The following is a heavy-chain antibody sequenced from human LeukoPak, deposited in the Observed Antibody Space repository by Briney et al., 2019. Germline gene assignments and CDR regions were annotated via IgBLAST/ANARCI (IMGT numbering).Heavy chain of an antibody. J-gene: IGHJ6*02. D-gene: IGHD2-15*01. V-gene: IGHV4-34*01. CDR2: INHSGST. CDR1: GGSFSGYY. Sequence: PSETLSLTCAVCGGSFSGYYWSWIRQPPGKGLEWIGEINHSGSTNYNPSLKSRVTISVDTSKNQFSLKLSSVTAADTAVYYCARLGYCSGGSCYLYYYYGMDVWGQGTTVTVSS. CDR3: ARLGYCSGGSCYLYYYYGMDV.